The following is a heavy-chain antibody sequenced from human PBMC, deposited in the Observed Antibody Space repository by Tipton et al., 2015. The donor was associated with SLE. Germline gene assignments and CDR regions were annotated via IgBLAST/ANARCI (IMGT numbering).Heavy chain of an antibody. CDR1: GGSISNYY. CDR3: ARVDRYGSGRGLAFAI. V-gene: IGHV4-4*07. D-gene: IGHD3-10*01. Sequence: TLSLTCTVSGGSISNYYWSWIRQPAGKGLEWIGRIYTSGSTNYNPPLKSRVTISVDTSKNQFSLKLSSVTAADTALYYCARVDRYGSGRGLAFAIWGQGTMVTVS. CDR2: IYTSGST. J-gene: IGHJ3*02.